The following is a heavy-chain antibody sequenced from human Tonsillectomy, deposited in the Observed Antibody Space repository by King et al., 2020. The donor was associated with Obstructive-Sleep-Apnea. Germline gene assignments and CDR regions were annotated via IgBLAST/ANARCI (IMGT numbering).Heavy chain of an antibody. Sequence: VQLVESGAEVKKPGASVKVSCKASGFTFTNYYMHWVRQAPGQGLEWMGIINLSGGGTDYAQNFQGRLTMTRDTSTSTVYMQLSSLRSDDTALYYCARDPIVGVEKRNSWGFDYWGQGTLVTVSS. J-gene: IGHJ4*02. D-gene: IGHD1-26*01. CDR3: ARDPIVGVEKRNSWGFDY. CDR2: INLSGGGT. CDR1: GFTFTNYY. V-gene: IGHV1-46*01.